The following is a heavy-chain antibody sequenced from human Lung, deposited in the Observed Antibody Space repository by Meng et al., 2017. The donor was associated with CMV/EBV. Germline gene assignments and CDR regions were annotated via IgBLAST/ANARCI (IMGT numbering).Heavy chain of an antibody. CDR2: INTGSGGT. V-gene: IGHV1-2*02. CDR3: AKGGYSGSSYAWFDS. Sequence: SGNTFTSYYISWVRQAPGQGLEWMGWINTGSGGTYYAQNYQGRVTMTRDTSMRTVYMELNRLISDDTAVYYCAKGGYSGSSYAWFDSWGQGTLVTVSS. D-gene: IGHD1-26*01. J-gene: IGHJ5*01. CDR1: GNTFTSYY.